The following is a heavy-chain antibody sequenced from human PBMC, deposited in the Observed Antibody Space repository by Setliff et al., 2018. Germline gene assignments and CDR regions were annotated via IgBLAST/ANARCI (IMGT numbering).Heavy chain of an antibody. J-gene: IGHJ6*03. V-gene: IGHV4-34*01. Sequence: PSQTLSLPCAVYGGSFSDFYWIWIRQPPGEGLEWIGEITHRRVTTYNPSLQSRAAISLDTSKRRFSLKLGSVSAADTAVYYCARGRDVFPVPPYMDVWAEGTTVTVSS. CDR1: GGSFSDFY. D-gene: IGHD3-10*02. CDR2: ITHRRVT. CDR3: ARGRDVFPVPPYMDV.